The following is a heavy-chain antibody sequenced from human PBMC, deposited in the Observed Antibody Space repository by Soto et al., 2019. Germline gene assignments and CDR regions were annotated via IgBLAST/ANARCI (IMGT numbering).Heavy chain of an antibody. CDR3: AYRPRYYSDSRGHEAGAFDI. J-gene: IGHJ3*02. CDR2: IYWNDDK. D-gene: IGHD3-22*01. V-gene: IGHV2-5*01. Sequence: QITLKEAGPTLVRPTQTLTLTCTFSGFSLSTGGMGVGWIRQPPGKALEWLASIYWNDDKRYSPSLMNRLTTTKDTSENQVVLTVTNMDPVDTGTYYCAYRPRYYSDSRGHEAGAFDIWGQGALVTVS. CDR1: GFSLSTGGMG.